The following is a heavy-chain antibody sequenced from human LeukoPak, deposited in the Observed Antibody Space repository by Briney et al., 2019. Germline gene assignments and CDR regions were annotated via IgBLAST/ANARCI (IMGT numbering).Heavy chain of an antibody. CDR2: INPNSGGT. V-gene: IGHV1-2*06. Sequence: GASVKVSCKASGYTFTGYYMHWVRQAPGQGLEWMGRINPNSGGTNYAQKFQGRVTMTRDTSISTAYMELSRLRSDDTAVYYCARASYRYGDYLMIVFDYWGQGTLVTVSS. CDR1: GYTFTGYY. CDR3: ARASYRYGDYLMIVFDY. J-gene: IGHJ4*02. D-gene: IGHD4-17*01.